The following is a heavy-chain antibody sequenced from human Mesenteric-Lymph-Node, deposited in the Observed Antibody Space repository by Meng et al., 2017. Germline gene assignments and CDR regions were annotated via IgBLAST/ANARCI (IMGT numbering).Heavy chain of an antibody. CDR3: ADITAGF. Sequence: EVQRVGSGVGLGQPGGPLRLSCAASGFSFSNYWMHWVRQAPGKGLVWVSFINTDGSNTAYADSVKGRFTISRDNAKNTLYLQMNSLRVEDTAIYYCADITAGFWGQGTLVTVSS. CDR1: GFSFSNYW. CDR2: INTDGSNT. V-gene: IGHV3-74*01. J-gene: IGHJ4*02. D-gene: IGHD3-10*01.